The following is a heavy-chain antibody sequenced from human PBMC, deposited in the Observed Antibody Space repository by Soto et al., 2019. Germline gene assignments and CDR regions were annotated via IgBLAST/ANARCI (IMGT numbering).Heavy chain of an antibody. V-gene: IGHV3-23*01. D-gene: IGHD2-21*02. CDR2: ISAPGTST. CDR1: GFTFGNYA. CDR3: AKSLVTPSDAFDL. Sequence: PGGSLRLSCAASGFTFGNYAMNWVRQAPGKGLEWISSISAPGTSTYYANSVKGRFSMSRDNSKNTLFLQMNRLRADDTAVYFCAKSLVTPSDAFDLWGRGTLVTVSS. J-gene: IGHJ3*01.